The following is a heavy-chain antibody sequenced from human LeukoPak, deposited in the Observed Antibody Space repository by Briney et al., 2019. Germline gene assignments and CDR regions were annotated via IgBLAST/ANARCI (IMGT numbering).Heavy chain of an antibody. Sequence: GGSLRLSCAASGFVFSTYGMHWVRQAPGKGLEWVAVIWDDGSNQCYVDSVKGRFTISRDNSKNTLYLQMNNLRAEDTAVYYCARDGGYHDSSGYYHSYYFDYWGQGTLVTVSS. CDR2: IWDDGSNQ. CDR3: ARDGGYHDSSGYYHSYYFDY. V-gene: IGHV3-33*01. J-gene: IGHJ4*02. D-gene: IGHD3-22*01. CDR1: GFVFSTYG.